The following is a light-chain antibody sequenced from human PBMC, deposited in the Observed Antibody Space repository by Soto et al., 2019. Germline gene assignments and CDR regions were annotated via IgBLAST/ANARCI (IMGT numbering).Light chain of an antibody. CDR1: QSLLHSDGKTY. V-gene: IGKV2D-29*02. Sequence: DIVMTQTPLSLSVTPGQPASISCKSSQSLLHSDGKTYLHWYLQKPGQSPQLLIYRVSNHLSGVPDRFSGSGSGTDFTLTISRLEPDDFAVYYCQQYGSSSTFGQGTRLEIK. CDR2: RVS. J-gene: IGKJ5*01. CDR3: QQYGSSST.